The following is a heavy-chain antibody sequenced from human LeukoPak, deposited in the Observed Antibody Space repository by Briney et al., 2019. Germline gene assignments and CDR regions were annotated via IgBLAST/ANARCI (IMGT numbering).Heavy chain of an antibody. D-gene: IGHD5/OR15-5a*01. Sequence: SETLSLTCTVSGGSISSYYWSWIRQPPGKGLEWIGYIYYSGSTNYNPSLKSRVTISVDTSKNQFSLKLSSVTAADTAVYYCARDLSTRVVSYMDVWGKGTTVTVSS. CDR2: IYYSGST. CDR1: GGSISSYY. CDR3: ARDLSTRVVSYMDV. J-gene: IGHJ6*03. V-gene: IGHV4-59*01.